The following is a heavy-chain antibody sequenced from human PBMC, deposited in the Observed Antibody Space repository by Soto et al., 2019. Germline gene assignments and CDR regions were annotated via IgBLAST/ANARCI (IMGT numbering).Heavy chain of an antibody. D-gene: IGHD6-19*01. CDR2: ISGSGGST. Sequence: GGSLRLSCASSGFTFSSYAMSWVRQAPGKGLEWVSAISGSGGSTYYADSVKGRFTISRDNSKNTLYLQMNSLRAEDTAVYYCAKDRIAVAGTGGWNYYYYYMDVWGKGTTVTVSS. V-gene: IGHV3-23*01. CDR3: AKDRIAVAGTGGWNYYYYYMDV. CDR1: GFTFSSYA. J-gene: IGHJ6*03.